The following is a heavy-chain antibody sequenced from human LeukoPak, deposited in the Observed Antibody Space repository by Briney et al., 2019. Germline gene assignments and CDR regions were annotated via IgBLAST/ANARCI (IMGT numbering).Heavy chain of an antibody. V-gene: IGHV4-61*02. D-gene: IGHD3-10*01. CDR1: GGSISRGSYY. CDR2: VYNSGST. J-gene: IGHJ4*02. CDR3: ARQTFGALYFDS. Sequence: SETLSLTCIVSGGSISRGSYYWNWIRQAAGKGLEWMGRVYNSGSTNYNPSLKSRVTISTDMSKNQFSLKLSSVTAADTAVYYCARQTFGALYFDSWGQGTLVTVS.